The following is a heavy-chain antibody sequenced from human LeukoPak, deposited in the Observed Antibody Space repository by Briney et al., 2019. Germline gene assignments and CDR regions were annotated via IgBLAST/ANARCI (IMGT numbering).Heavy chain of an antibody. J-gene: IGHJ4*02. CDR1: GGSISSYY. D-gene: IGHD3-22*01. CDR3: ARNGPWNYDSSGYLDY. V-gene: IGHV4-59*08. Sequence: PSETLSLTCTVSGGSISSYYWSWIRQPPGKGLEWIGYIYYSGSTNYNPSLKSRVTISVDTSKNQFSLKLSSVTAADTAVYYCARNGPWNYDSSGYLDYWGQGTLVTVSS. CDR2: IYYSGST.